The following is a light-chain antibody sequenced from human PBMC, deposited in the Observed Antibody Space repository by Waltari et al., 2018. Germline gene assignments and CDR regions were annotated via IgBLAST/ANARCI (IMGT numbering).Light chain of an antibody. J-gene: IGLJ2*01. Sequence: QSVLTQPPSASGTPGQRVTISCSGGSSNIGSNIVNWYKQVPGTAPQLLIYSNEQRPSGVPDRFSGSKSGTSASLAISGLQSDDEADYYCAAWDDSLHAVLFGGGTKLTAL. V-gene: IGLV1-44*01. CDR1: SSNIGSNI. CDR2: SNE. CDR3: AAWDDSLHAVL.